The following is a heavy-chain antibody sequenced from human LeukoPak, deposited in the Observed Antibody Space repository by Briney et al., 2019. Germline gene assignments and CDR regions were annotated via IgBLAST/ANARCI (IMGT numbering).Heavy chain of an antibody. CDR1: GFTFSTSW. V-gene: IGHV3-74*01. CDR3: VRDMGYYDKV. D-gene: IGHD3-22*01. CDR2: INTDGNTR. Sequence: GGSLRLXCATSGFTFSTSWMHWVRQAPGKGLVWVSRINTDGNTRDYADSVKGRFTISRDNAKNTLYLQMNSLRVEDTAVYYCVRDMGYYDKVWGQGTLVTVSS. J-gene: IGHJ4*02.